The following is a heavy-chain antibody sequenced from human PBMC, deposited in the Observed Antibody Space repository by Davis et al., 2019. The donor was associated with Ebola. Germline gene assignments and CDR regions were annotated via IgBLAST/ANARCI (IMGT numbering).Heavy chain of an antibody. CDR3: AKANTWIVVAWAPIIHYYMDV. CDR1: GFTFSSYS. J-gene: IGHJ6*03. D-gene: IGHD3-22*01. Sequence: GESLKISCAASGFTFSSYSMNWVRQAPGKGLEWVSSISSSSSYIYYADSVKGRFTISRDNSKNTLYLQMNSLRAEDTAVYYCAKANTWIVVAWAPIIHYYMDVWGKGTTVTVSS. CDR2: ISSSSSYI. V-gene: IGHV3-21*04.